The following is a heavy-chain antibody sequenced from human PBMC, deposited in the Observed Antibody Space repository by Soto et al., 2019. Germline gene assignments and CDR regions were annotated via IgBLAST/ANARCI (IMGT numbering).Heavy chain of an antibody. CDR3: ARAPMVLSRSYFDA. Sequence: PSETLSLTCTVSGGSISNFYWSWIRQPPGKGLEWIGDIPNRGNANYNPSLKSRGSISVDTSNKQLSLNMTSVTAAVTAVYYCARAPMVLSRSYFDAWGQGTPVTVS. J-gene: IGHJ4*02. CDR2: IPNRGNA. CDR1: GGSISNFY. V-gene: IGHV4-59*13. D-gene: IGHD2-8*01.